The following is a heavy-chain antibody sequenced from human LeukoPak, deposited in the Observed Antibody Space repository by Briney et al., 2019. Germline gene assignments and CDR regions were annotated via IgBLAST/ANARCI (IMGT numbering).Heavy chain of an antibody. V-gene: IGHV3-33*06. CDR1: GFTFSSYG. D-gene: IGHD3-3*01. CDR3: AKEAGIFGVVILDY. J-gene: IGHJ4*02. CDR2: IWYDGSNK. Sequence: PGGSLRLSCAASGFTFSSYGMHWVRQAPGKGLEWVAVIWYDGSNKYYADSVKGRFTISRDNSKNTLHLQMNSLRAEDTAVYYCAKEAGIFGVVILDYWGQGTLVTVSS.